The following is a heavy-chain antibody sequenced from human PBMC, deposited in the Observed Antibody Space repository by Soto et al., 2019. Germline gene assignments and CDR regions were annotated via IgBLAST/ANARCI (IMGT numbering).Heavy chain of an antibody. CDR2: VNWNGDNI. D-gene: IGHD3-3*01. CDR1: GFTFDDYG. CDR3: ARSNYYNDFWSPYDC. Sequence: EVQLVESGGGVVRPGGSLRLSCAASGFTFDDYGMSWVREAPGKGLEWVAGVNWNGDNIGYADSVKGRFTIYRDNAKSSLYLQMSSLRAEDTALYHCARSNYYNDFWSPYDCGGQGTLVTVPS. V-gene: IGHV3-20*01. J-gene: IGHJ4*02.